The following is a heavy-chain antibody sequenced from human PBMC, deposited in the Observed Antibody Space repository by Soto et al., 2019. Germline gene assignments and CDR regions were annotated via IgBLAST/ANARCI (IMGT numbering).Heavy chain of an antibody. Sequence: QVQLVESGGGVVHPGRSLRLSCAASGFPFSRYDMHWVRQAPGKGLEWVAVLWFDGGNEYYADSVQGRFTISRDNSKNTLYLQMDSLRAEDTAVYYCAKVLYASESFDSEEAPYGMDVWGQGTTVTVSS. CDR3: AKVLYASESFDSEEAPYGMDV. J-gene: IGHJ6*02. CDR2: LWFDGGNE. D-gene: IGHD3-10*01. CDR1: GFPFSRYD. V-gene: IGHV3-33*06.